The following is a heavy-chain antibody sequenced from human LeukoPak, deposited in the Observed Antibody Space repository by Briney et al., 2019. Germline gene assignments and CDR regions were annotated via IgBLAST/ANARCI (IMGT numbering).Heavy chain of an antibody. CDR3: ARDPSNTSGYYVHHDY. CDR1: GYTFNKYG. J-gene: IGHJ4*02. CDR2: ISCYNGDT. Sequence: AAVKGSCKASGYTFNKYGISWVRQAPGQGLEWMGWISCYNGDTRYAQKFQGRVTMTKDTSTSTVHMELRSLRSDDTAVYYCARDPSNTSGYYVHHDYWGQGALVTVSS. V-gene: IGHV1-18*01. D-gene: IGHD6-19*01.